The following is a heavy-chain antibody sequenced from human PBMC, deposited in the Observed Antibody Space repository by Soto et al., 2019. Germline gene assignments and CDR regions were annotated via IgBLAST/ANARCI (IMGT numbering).Heavy chain of an antibody. CDR3: AKDPKPGLRWTFDS. D-gene: IGHD4-17*01. V-gene: IGHV3-9*01. J-gene: IGHJ4*02. CDR1: GFTFDDYA. CDR2: ISWNSGSI. Sequence: EVQLVESGGGLVPPGRSLRLSCAASGFTFDDYAMHWVRQAPGKGLEWVSGISWNSGSIGYADSVKGRFTIARDNAKNSMYLQMNSLRAEDTALYYCAKDPKPGLRWTFDSWGQGTLVTVSS.